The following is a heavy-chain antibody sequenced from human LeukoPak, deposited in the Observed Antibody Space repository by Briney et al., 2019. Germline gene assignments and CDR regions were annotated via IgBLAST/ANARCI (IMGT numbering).Heavy chain of an antibody. J-gene: IGHJ3*02. CDR2: ISSGSSYI. Sequence: PGGSLRLSCAASGFTFSTYSMNWVRQAPGKGREWVSSISSGSSYIYYEDSVKGRFTISRDNAKNSLHLQMNSLRAEDTAVYYCARVGTPQTGLFAFDIWGQGTMVTVSS. CDR3: ARVGTPQTGLFAFDI. CDR1: GFTFSTYS. V-gene: IGHV3-21*01. D-gene: IGHD3-10*01.